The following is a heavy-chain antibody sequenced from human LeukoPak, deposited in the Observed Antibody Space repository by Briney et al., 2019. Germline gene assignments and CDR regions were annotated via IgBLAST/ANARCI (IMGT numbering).Heavy chain of an antibody. J-gene: IGHJ4*02. CDR2: IYTSGST. Sequence: SQTLSLTCTVSGGSISSGSYYWSWIRQPAGRGLEWIGRIYTSGSTNYNPSLKSRVTISVDRSKNQFSLELSSVTAADTAVYYCARDHGDCRGDCAHYWGQGTLVTVSS. V-gene: IGHV4-61*02. D-gene: IGHD2-21*01. CDR3: ARDHGDCRGDCAHY. CDR1: GGSISSGSYY.